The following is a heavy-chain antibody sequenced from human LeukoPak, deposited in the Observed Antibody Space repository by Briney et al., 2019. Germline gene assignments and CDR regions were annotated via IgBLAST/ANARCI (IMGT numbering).Heavy chain of an antibody. J-gene: IGHJ6*03. CDR2: IKQDGSEK. CDR1: GFTFSSYW. CDR3: ARGYSYGFHYMDV. D-gene: IGHD5-18*01. V-gene: IGHV3-7*04. Sequence: PGGSLRLSCAASGFTFSSYWMSWVRQAPGKGLEWVANIKQDGSEKYYVDSVKGRFTISRDNAKNSLYLQMNGLRAEDTAVYYCARGYSYGFHYMDVWGKGTTVTVSS.